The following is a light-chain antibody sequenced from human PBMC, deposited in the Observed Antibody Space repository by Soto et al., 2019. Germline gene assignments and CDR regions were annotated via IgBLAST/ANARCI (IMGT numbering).Light chain of an antibody. V-gene: IGLV2-14*01. CDR3: CSYTSSHTRV. CDR1: TSDVGGYDF. J-gene: IGLJ1*01. Sequence: QSVLTQPASVSGSPGQSITISCTGTTSDVGGYDFVSWYQHHPGKAPKLIIYDVNNRPSGLSNRFSGSKSGNTASLTISGLQTEDEAGYYCCSYTSSHTRVFGTGTKVTVL. CDR2: DVN.